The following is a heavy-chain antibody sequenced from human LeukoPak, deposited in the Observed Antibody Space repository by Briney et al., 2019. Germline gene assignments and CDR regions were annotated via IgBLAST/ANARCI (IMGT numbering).Heavy chain of an antibody. Sequence: SGTLSXXXAVSGGSXXXXXXXSWVRQPXGXXXXXXGEIYXSXSTNXNPXLXXXXTXSVDKSKNQFSLKLSSVTAADTAVYYCARWYSSGWYRWFDPWGQGTLVTVSS. CDR3: ARWYSSGWYRWFDP. D-gene: IGHD6-19*01. J-gene: IGHJ5*02. V-gene: IGHV4-4*02. CDR1: GGSXXXXXX. CDR2: IYXSXST.